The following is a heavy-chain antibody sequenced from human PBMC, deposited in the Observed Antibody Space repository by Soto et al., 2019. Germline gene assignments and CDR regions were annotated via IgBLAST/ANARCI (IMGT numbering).Heavy chain of an antibody. V-gene: IGHV1-2*02. CDR2: INPNSGST. J-gene: IGHJ2*01. CDR3: SRQPAPATLEVALL. D-gene: IGHD1-1*01. Sequence: ASVKGAWKAAGYSFSNYYIHWVRQAPGQGLEWMGWINPNSGSTKYAPKFQGGVTMTRDTSITTAYMELSRLGSGDTAVYYCSRQPAPATLEVALLW. CDR1: GYSFSNYY.